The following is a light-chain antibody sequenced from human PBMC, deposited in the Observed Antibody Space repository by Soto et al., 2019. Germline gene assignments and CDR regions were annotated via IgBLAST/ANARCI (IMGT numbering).Light chain of an antibody. V-gene: IGKV1-12*01. Sequence: DLQMTQSPSSVSASVGDRVTITCRASHVISSWLAWYQQKPGRAPKLLIYAASRLQSGVPSRFSGSESGADFSLTISSLQPVDVATYYCQQTNDFPYTFGQGTKLEIK. CDR1: HVISSW. CDR3: QQTNDFPYT. J-gene: IGKJ2*01. CDR2: AAS.